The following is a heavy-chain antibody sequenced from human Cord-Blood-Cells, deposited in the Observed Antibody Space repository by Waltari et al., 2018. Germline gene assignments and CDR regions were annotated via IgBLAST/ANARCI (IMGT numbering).Heavy chain of an antibody. V-gene: IGHV2-26*01. CDR2: IFSIDEK. CDR3: ARTAFPNPRYYGMDV. J-gene: IGHJ6*02. CDR1: GFSLSNARMG. D-gene: IGHD3-16*01. Sequence: QVTLKESGPVLVKPTETLTLTCTVSGFSLSNARMGVSWIRQPPGKALEWLAHIFSIDEKTYSTSLKNRLTISKDTSKIQVVLTMTNMDPVDTATYYCARTAFPNPRYYGMDVWGQGTTVTVSS.